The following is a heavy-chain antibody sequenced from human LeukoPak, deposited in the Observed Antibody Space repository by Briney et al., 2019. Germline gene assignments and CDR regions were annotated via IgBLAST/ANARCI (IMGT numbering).Heavy chain of an antibody. CDR1: GGSISSGGYS. CDR3: ARGGGKWLQDFDY. Sequence: PSQTLSLTCAVSGGSISSGGYSWSWIRQPPGKGLEWIEYIYYSGSTNYNPSLKSRVTISVDTSKNQFSLKLSSVTAADTAVYYCARGGGKWLQDFDYWGQGTLVTVSS. J-gene: IGHJ4*02. D-gene: IGHD5-24*01. V-gene: IGHV4-61*08. CDR2: IYYSGST.